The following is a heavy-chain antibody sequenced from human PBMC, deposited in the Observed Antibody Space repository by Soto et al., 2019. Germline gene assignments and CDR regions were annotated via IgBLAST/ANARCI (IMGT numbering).Heavy chain of an antibody. Sequence: QLQLQESGSGLVKPSQTLSLTCAVSSGSISSGGYSWSWIRQSPGKGLEWIGYISHSGSTYYNPSRQSRVTIAEDRSKNQFALKLSSVTAADTAVYYRASGSHVPHYWGQGTLVTVSS. V-gene: IGHV4-30-2*06. D-gene: IGHD6-6*01. CDR3: ASGSHVPHY. CDR1: SGSISSGGYS. J-gene: IGHJ4*02. CDR2: ISHSGST.